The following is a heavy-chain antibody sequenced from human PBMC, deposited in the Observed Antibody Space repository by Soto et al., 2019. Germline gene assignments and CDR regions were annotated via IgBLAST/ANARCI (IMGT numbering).Heavy chain of an antibody. CDR1: GDSMTSPPYY. CDR2: VYYSGAT. J-gene: IGHJ5*02. CDR3: ARHDDLFDP. V-gene: IGHV4-39*01. Sequence: SETLSLTCNVSGDSMTSPPYYWGWIRQPPGKGLEWIGTVYYSGATYYNPSLRGRLTVSADTSKNYFSLRLTSVTAADTAVYYCARHDDLFDPWGQGILVTVYS.